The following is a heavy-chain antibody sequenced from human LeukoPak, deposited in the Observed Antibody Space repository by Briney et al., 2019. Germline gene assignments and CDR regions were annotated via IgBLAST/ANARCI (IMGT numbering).Heavy chain of an antibody. CDR1: GGSFSGYY. CDR3: ARSRPRGYCSSTSCPHFYFDY. J-gene: IGHJ4*02. CDR2: INHSGST. Sequence: SETLSLTRAVYGGSFSGYYWSWIRQPPGKGLEWIGEINHSGSTNYNPSLKSRVTISVDTSKNQFSLKLSSVTAADTAVYYCARSRPRGYCSSTSCPHFYFDYWGQGTLVTVSS. V-gene: IGHV4-34*01. D-gene: IGHD2-2*01.